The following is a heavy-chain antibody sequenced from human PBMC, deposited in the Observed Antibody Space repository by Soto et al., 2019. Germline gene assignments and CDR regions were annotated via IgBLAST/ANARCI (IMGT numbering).Heavy chain of an antibody. J-gene: IGHJ4*02. V-gene: IGHV2-5*02. Sequence: QITLKESGPALVRPTQTLTLTCSFSGFSLTTRGVAVGWIRQPPGKALEWLALIFWDDDKWYSPSLRSRLTIPEDTSNNQVVITMTNMDPVDTATYYCAHRSRGYAYYFDQWGQGTLVTVSS. CDR1: GFSLTTRGVA. D-gene: IGHD5-12*01. CDR3: AHRSRGYAYYFDQ. CDR2: IFWDDDK.